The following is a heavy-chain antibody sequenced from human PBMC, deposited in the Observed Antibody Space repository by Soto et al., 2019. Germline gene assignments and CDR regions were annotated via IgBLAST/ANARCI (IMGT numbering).Heavy chain of an antibody. J-gene: IGHJ4*02. CDR3: TRFLLHDYGDQVFDY. Sequence: EVQLVESGGGLVQPGGSLKLSCAASGFTFSGSAMHWVRQASGKGLEWVGRIRSKTKSYATAYAASVKGRFTLSRDDSKNTAYLQMNRLKTEDTAVYYCTRFLLHDYGDQVFDYWGQGTLVTVSS. CDR1: GFTFSGSA. V-gene: IGHV3-73*02. CDR2: IRSKTKSYAT. D-gene: IGHD4-17*01.